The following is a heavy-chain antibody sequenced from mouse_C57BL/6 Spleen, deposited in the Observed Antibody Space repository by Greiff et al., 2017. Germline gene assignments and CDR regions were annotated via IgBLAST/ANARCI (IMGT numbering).Heavy chain of an antibody. J-gene: IGHJ2*01. CDR1: GYTFTSYN. D-gene: IGHD1-1*01. V-gene: IGHV1-12*01. CDR2: IYPGNGDT. CDR3: ARSDGSTYYFDY. Sequence: ESGAELVRPGASVKMSCKASGYTFTSYNMHWVKQTPRQGLEWIGAIYPGNGDTSYNQKFKGKATLTVDKSSSTAYMQLSSLTSEDSAVYFCARSDGSTYYFDYWGQGTTLTVSS.